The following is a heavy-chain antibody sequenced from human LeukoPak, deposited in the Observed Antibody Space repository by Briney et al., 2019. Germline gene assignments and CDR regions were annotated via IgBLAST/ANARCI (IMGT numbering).Heavy chain of an antibody. CDR1: GGSFSDYY. V-gene: IGHV4-59*01. CDR2: IYYSGST. J-gene: IGHJ3*02. D-gene: IGHD3-22*01. Sequence: SETLSLTCAVYGGSFSDYYWSWIRQPPGKGLEWIGYIYYSGSTNYNPSLKSRVTISVDTSKNQFSLKLSSVTAADTAVYYCARVLADTYYYDSSHAFDIWGQGTMVTVSS. CDR3: ARVLADTYYYDSSHAFDI.